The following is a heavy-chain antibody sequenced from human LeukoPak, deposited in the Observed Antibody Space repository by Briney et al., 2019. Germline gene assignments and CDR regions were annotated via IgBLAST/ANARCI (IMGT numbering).Heavy chain of an antibody. D-gene: IGHD2-15*01. J-gene: IGHJ3*02. V-gene: IGHV3-23*01. Sequence: GGSLRLSCAASGFTFSSYAMSWVRQAPGKGLEWVSAISGSGGSTYYADSVKGRFTISRDNSKNTLYLQMNSLRAEDTAVYYCARKVEGPYDAFDIWGQGTMVTVSS. CDR3: ARKVEGPYDAFDI. CDR2: ISGSGGST. CDR1: GFTFSSYA.